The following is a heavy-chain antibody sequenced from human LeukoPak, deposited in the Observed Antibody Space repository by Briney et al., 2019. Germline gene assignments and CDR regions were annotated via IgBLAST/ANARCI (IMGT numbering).Heavy chain of an antibody. Sequence: GGSLRLSCEGSGFNFSSYAMSWVRQAPGQGLEWVSVIYSGGSTSYADSVKGRFTISRDNSKNTLYLQMNSLRAEDTAVYYCARASSWIAFDIWGQGTMVTVSS. D-gene: IGHD6-6*01. V-gene: IGHV3-66*01. CDR2: IYSGGST. J-gene: IGHJ3*02. CDR3: ARASSWIAFDI. CDR1: GFNFSSYA.